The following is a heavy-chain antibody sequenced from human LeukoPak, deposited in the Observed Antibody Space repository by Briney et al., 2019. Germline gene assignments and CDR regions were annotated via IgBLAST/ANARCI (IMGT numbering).Heavy chain of an antibody. D-gene: IGHD6-13*01. CDR3: ARVRGSSWNSGYYYHYMDV. Sequence: SETLSLTCTVSGGSISSGSYYWSWIRQPAGKGLEWIGRIYTSGSTNYNPSLKSRVTISVDTSKNQFSLKLSSVTAADTAVYYCARVRGSSWNSGYYYHYMDVWGKGTTVTISS. J-gene: IGHJ6*03. V-gene: IGHV4-61*02. CDR1: GGSISSGSYY. CDR2: IYTSGST.